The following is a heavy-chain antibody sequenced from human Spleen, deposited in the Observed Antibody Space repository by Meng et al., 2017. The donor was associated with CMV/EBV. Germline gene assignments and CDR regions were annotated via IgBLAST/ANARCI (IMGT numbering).Heavy chain of an antibody. CDR2: IYYSGST. J-gene: IGHJ4*02. D-gene: IGHD6-13*01. Sequence: SETLSLTCAVYGGSFSGYYWSWIRQPPGKGLEWIGSIYYSGSTYYNPSLKSRVTISVDTSKNQFSLKVNSVTAADTAVYYCARRRGSWYGFDYWGQGTLVTVSS. V-gene: IGHV4-34*01. CDR3: ARRRGSWYGFDY. CDR1: GGSFSGYY.